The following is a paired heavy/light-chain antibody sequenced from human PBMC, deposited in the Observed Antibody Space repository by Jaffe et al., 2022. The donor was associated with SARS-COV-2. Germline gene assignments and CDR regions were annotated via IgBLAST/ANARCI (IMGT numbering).Heavy chain of an antibody. D-gene: IGHD6-13*01. CDR2: ISTNTENP. CDR3: ARYSSTWYALDI. CDR1: GYTFTSYA. V-gene: IGHV7-4-1*02. J-gene: IGHJ3*02. Sequence: QVQLVQSGSELKKPGASVKVSCKASGYTFTSYAINWVRQAPGQGLEWMGWISTNTENPTYAQGFTGRFVFSLDTSLSTAYLQISSLKAEDTAVYYCARYSSTWYALDIWGQGTMVTVSS.
Light chain of an antibody. Sequence: EIVLTQSPGTLSLSPGERATLSCRASQSVNSNYFAWYQQKPGQAPRLLIYSASSRATGIPDRFSGSGSGTDFSLTISGLEPEDFAVYYCQEYDTSPLTLGGGTKVELK. CDR3: QEYDTSPLT. CDR2: SAS. J-gene: IGKJ4*01. CDR1: QSVNSNY. V-gene: IGKV3-20*01.